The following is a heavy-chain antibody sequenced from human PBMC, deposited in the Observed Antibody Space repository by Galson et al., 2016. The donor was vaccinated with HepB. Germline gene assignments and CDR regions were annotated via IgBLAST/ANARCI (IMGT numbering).Heavy chain of an antibody. Sequence: SLRLSCAASGFTFSRYAMHWVRQAPGKGLEWVSAVSGGGSGGRTYYADSVKGRFTISTDNSNNTLYLQMNSLRVEDTAIYYCAKGFMARGWTLFDSWGQGSLVTVSS. CDR2: VSGGGSGGRT. D-gene: IGHD3-3*01. CDR1: GFTFSRYA. V-gene: IGHV3-23*01. J-gene: IGHJ4*02. CDR3: AKGFMARGWTLFDS.